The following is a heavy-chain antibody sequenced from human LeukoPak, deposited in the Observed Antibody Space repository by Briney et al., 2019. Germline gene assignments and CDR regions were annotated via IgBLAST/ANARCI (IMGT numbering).Heavy chain of an antibody. CDR3: AIVIQWGLLGGHWFDP. CDR2: IYNSGYT. J-gene: IGHJ5*02. CDR1: GGTISSYY. D-gene: IGHD1-26*01. Sequence: SDTLSLTCNVSGGTISSYYWSWIRQPPGKGLEWMGYIYNSGYTNYSPSLKCRVTISVVTSNNQFSLQLSSVDAADTAGYNCAIVIQWGLLGGHWFDPWGQGTLVTVSS. V-gene: IGHV4-59*07.